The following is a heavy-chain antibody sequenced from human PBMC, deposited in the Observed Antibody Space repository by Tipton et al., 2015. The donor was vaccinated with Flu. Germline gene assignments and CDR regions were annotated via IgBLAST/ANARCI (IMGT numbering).Heavy chain of an antibody. CDR3: SRSTYYYGSGSSDY. CDR2: IYHTGTT. J-gene: IGHJ4*02. V-gene: IGHV4-38-2*01. Sequence: TLSLTCSVSGDSIASDYYWGWIRQPPGKGLEWIGNIYHTGTTYYNPSLRSRVTILLDRSKNQFSLKLSFVTAADTAVYYCSRSTYYYGSGSSDYWGQGTLVTVSS. D-gene: IGHD3-10*01. CDR1: GDSIASDYY.